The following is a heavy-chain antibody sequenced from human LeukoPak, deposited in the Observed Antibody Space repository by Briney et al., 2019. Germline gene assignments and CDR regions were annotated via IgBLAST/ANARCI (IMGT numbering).Heavy chain of an antibody. CDR2: IYTSEST. CDR1: GGSFSRYS. CDR3: ARVGSGDYSPFDY. J-gene: IGHJ4*02. D-gene: IGHD1-26*01. V-gene: IGHV4-4*07. Sequence: SETLSLTCTVSGGSFSRYSWIWIRQPAGKGLEWIGRIYTSESTNYNPSLKSRVTISVDKSKDQFSLKLSSVTAADTAVYYCARVGSGDYSPFDYWRQGTLVTVSS.